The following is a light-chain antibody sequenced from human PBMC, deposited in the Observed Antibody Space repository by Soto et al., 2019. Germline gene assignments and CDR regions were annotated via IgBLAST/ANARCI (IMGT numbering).Light chain of an antibody. CDR3: SSYTASSTLV. V-gene: IGLV2-14*01. J-gene: IGLJ2*01. Sequence: QSALTQPASVSGSPGQSITISCTGSSTDVGSYNDASWYQQHPGKAPKLMIYDVSYRPSGVSNRFSGSKSGNTASLTISGLQAEDEADYYCSSYTASSTLVFGGGTKVTVL. CDR1: STDVGSYND. CDR2: DVS.